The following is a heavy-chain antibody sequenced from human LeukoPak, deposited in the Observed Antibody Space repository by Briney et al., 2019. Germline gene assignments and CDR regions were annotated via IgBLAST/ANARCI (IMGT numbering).Heavy chain of an antibody. CDR3: ARDRHGDYVDY. V-gene: IGHV1-24*01. D-gene: IGHD4-17*01. Sequence: ASVKVSCKVSGYTLTELSMHWVRQAPGKGLEWMGGFDPEDGETIYAQKFQDRVTMTTDTSTSTASMELGSLRSDDTAVYYCARDRHGDYVDYWGQGTLATVSS. CDR1: GYTLTELS. J-gene: IGHJ4*02. CDR2: FDPEDGET.